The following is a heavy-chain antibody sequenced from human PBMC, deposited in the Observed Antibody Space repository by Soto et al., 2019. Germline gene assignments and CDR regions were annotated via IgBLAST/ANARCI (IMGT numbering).Heavy chain of an antibody. CDR2: INDIATTT. CDR1: GYTFSTTA. J-gene: IGHJ6*03. CDR3: VRFRGGGHNSSYSMEV. D-gene: IGHD3-10*01. V-gene: IGHV3-23*01. Sequence: EVQLLQSGGGLEPTGGSLRLSCVASGYTFSTTAVTWVRQAPGKGLEWVSSINDIATTTFYQDSVKGRFTITRENSKNSLYLRMISLSANDTAVYYCVRFRGGGHNSSYSMEVWGKGATVAVSS.